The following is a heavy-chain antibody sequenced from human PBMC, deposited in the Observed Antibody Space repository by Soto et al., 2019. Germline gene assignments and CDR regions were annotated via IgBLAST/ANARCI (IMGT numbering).Heavy chain of an antibody. V-gene: IGHV3-64*01. Sequence: EVQLAESGGGLAQPGWSLRLSCAASGFTLSGYAMDWVRQAPGKGLEYVSGISSNGVGTYYANSVQGRFTISRDNSKNTVSLQMGSLRPEDMAVYYCARRARPDFYYMDVWGKGTTVTVSS. CDR1: GFTLSGYA. D-gene: IGHD6-6*01. J-gene: IGHJ6*03. CDR2: ISSNGVGT. CDR3: ARRARPDFYYMDV.